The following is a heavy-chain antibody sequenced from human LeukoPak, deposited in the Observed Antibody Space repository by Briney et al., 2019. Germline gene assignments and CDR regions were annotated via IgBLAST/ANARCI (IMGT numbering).Heavy chain of an antibody. CDR3: ATDYYYDSSGSYYTVDY. J-gene: IGHJ4*02. V-gene: IGHV1-24*01. Sequence: ASVKVSCKASGYTFTTYYITWVRQAPGKGLEWMGGFDPEDGETFYAQKFQGRVTMTEDTSTDTAYMELSSLRSEDTAVYYCATDYYYDSSGSYYTVDYWGQGTLVTVSS. CDR1: GYTFTTYY. D-gene: IGHD3-22*01. CDR2: FDPEDGET.